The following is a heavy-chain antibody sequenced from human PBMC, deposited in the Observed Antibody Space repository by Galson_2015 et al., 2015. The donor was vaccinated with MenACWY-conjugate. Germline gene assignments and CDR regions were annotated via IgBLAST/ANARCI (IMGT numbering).Heavy chain of an antibody. CDR1: GFTFSSYA. CDR2: ISGSGGST. V-gene: IGHV3-23*01. CDR3: AKDLPQHTPIYCGGDCYPLGAFDI. D-gene: IGHD2-21*02. Sequence: SLRLSCAASGFTFSSYAMSWVRQAPGKGLEWVSAISGSGGSTYYADSVKGRFTISRDNSKNTLYLQMNSLRAEDTAVYYCAKDLPQHTPIYCGGDCYPLGAFDIWGQGTMVTVSS. J-gene: IGHJ3*02.